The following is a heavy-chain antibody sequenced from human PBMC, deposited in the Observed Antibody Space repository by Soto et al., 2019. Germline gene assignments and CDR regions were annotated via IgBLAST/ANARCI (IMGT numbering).Heavy chain of an antibody. D-gene: IGHD1-26*01. CDR2: ISYDGSNK. Sequence: GGSLRLSCAASGFTFSSYAMHWVRQAPGKGLEWVAVISYDGSNKYYADSVKGRFTISRDNSKNTLYLQMNSLRAEDTAVYYCAMLSGSYDYWGQGTLVTVSS. V-gene: IGHV3-30-3*01. CDR1: GFTFSSYA. CDR3: AMLSGSYDY. J-gene: IGHJ4*02.